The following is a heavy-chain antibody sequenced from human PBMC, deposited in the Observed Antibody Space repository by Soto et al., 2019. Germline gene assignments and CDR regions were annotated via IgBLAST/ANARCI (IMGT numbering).Heavy chain of an antibody. V-gene: IGHV3-7*05. CDR3: ARVRTENYYGMDV. CDR1: GFTFSSYW. J-gene: IGHJ6*02. Sequence: GGSLRLSCADSGFTFSSYWMSWVRQAPGKGLEWVANIKQDETEKYYVDSVKGRFAISRDNGKNTLYLQMNSLRAEDTAVYYCARVRTENYYGMDVWGQGTTVNVSS. CDR2: IKQDETEK.